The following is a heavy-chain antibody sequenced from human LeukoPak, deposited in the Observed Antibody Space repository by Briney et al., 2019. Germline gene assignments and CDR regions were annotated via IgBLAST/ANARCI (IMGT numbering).Heavy chain of an antibody. CDR1: GYTFTSYG. CDR2: ISAYNGNT. J-gene: IGHJ4*02. CDR3: ARVVPSIAAAQVDY. D-gene: IGHD6-13*01. Sequence: ASVKVSCKASGYTFTSYGISWVRQAPGQGLEWMGWISAYNGNTNYAQKLQGRVTMTTDTSTSTAYMELRSLRSDDTAVYYCARVVPSIAAAQVDYWGQGTLATVSS. V-gene: IGHV1-18*01.